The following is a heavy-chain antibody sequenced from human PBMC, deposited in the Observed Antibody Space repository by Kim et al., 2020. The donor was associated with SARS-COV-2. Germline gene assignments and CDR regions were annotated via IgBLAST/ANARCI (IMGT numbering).Heavy chain of an antibody. CDR3: ARLRTDSGSYFRFDH. CDR1: GDSISSINW. CDR2: IHHSGNT. D-gene: IGHD1-26*01. J-gene: IGHJ4*02. V-gene: IGHV4-4*02. Sequence: SETLSLTCAASGDSISSINWWTWVRQFPGKGLEWIGEIHHSGNTNYNPSLKSRLTISVDTSKNQFSLKLSSVTAADTAVYYCARLRTDSGSYFRFDHWGQGTLVTVSS.